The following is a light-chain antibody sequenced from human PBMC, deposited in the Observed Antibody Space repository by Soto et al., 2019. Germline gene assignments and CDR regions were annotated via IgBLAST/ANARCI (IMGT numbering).Light chain of an antibody. CDR3: QQLNSYPRT. Sequence: DIQLRQCPSFVSACVGDRVTITCRASQGISSYLAWYQQKPGKAPKLLIYAASTSQSGVPSRFSGSGSGTEFTLTISSLQPEDFATYYCQQLNSYPRTFGPWTKVDIK. CDR1: QGISSY. V-gene: IGKV1-9*01. CDR2: AAS. J-gene: IGKJ3*01.